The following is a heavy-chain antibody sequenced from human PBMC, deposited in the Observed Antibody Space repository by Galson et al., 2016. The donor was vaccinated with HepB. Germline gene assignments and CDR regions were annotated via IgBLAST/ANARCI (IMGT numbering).Heavy chain of an antibody. Sequence: SLRLSCAASGFTFSDYSMNWVRQAPGKGLEWVAVIWYDGSNKYYADSVKGRRTISRDNSKNTLYLQMNSMRAEDTAVYFCAKDYSGSYPIYYFDYWGQGNL. CDR1: GFTFSDYS. CDR2: IWYDGSNK. D-gene: IGHD1-26*01. J-gene: IGHJ4*02. V-gene: IGHV3-33*06. CDR3: AKDYSGSYPIYYFDY.